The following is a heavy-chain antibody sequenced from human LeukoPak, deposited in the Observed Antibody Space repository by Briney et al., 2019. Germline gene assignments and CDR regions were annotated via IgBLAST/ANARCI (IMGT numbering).Heavy chain of an antibody. CDR2: MNPNSGNT. D-gene: IGHD1-7*01. CDR3: ARRNYPYGMDV. J-gene: IGHJ6*02. CDR1: GYTFTSYD. V-gene: IGHV1-8*01. Sequence: ASVKDSCKASGYTFTSYDINWARQATGQGLEWMGWMNPNSGNTGYAQKFQGRVTMTRNTSISTAYMELSSQRSEDTAVYYCARRNYPYGMDVWGQGTTVTVSS.